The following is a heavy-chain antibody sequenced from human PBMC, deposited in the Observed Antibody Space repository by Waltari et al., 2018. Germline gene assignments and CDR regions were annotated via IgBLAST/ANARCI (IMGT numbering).Heavy chain of an antibody. Sequence: QVQLVQSGAEVKKPGASVKVSCKVSGYPLTEFSMHWVGQPPGKGLEWMGGFDPEDGETIYAQKFQGRVTMTEDTSTDTAYMELSSLRSEDTAVYYCATPNPHYYPLLSFDIWGQGTMVTVSS. CDR3: ATPNPHYYPLLSFDI. CDR2: FDPEDGET. J-gene: IGHJ3*02. CDR1: GYPLTEFS. V-gene: IGHV1-24*01. D-gene: IGHD3-10*01.